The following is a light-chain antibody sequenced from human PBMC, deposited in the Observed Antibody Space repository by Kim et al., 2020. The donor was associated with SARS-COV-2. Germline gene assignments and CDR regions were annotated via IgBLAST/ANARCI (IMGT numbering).Light chain of an antibody. J-gene: IGLJ3*02. CDR2: LNSDGSH. CDR1: SGHSSYA. CDR3: QNWGTGIGV. V-gene: IGLV4-69*01. Sequence: SVKVTCTRSSGHSSYAIAWHQQQPEKGPRYLMKLNSDGSHSKGDGIPDRFSGSSSGAERYLTISSLQSEDEADYYCQNWGTGIGVFGGGTQLTVL.